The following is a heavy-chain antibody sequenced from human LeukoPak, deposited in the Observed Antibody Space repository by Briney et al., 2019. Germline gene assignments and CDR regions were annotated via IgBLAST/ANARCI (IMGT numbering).Heavy chain of an antibody. J-gene: IGHJ4*02. CDR1: GFTFSSYS. Sequence: GGSLRLSCAASGFTFSSYSMNWVRQAPGKGLEWVSYISSSSSTIYYADSVKGRFTISRDNAKNSLYLQMNSLRAEDTAVYYCARDSSYGDLGYFDYWGQGTLVTVSS. D-gene: IGHD4-17*01. CDR3: ARDSSYGDLGYFDY. V-gene: IGHV3-48*04. CDR2: ISSSSSTI.